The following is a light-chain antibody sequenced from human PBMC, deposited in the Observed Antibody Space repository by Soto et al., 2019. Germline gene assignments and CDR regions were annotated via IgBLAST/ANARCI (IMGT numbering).Light chain of an antibody. CDR3: QQRTSWPPWT. Sequence: EIVLTQSPGTLSLSPGERATLSCRASQSVSLSLAWYQQRPGQAPRLLIYGASKRASGIPARFSGSGSGTDFTLTISSLEPEDFAVYYCQQRTSWPPWTFGQGTKVDIK. V-gene: IGKV3-11*01. CDR2: GAS. CDR1: QSVSLS. J-gene: IGKJ1*01.